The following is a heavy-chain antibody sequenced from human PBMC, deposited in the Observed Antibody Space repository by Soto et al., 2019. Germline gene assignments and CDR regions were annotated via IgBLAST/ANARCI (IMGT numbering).Heavy chain of an antibody. D-gene: IGHD3-3*01. CDR3: ARGGVSTRTFDY. CDR1: GYNFAGYW. CDR2: IYPSDSDT. J-gene: IGHJ4*02. V-gene: IGHV5-51*01. Sequence: PGESLKISCKGSGYNFAGYWIAWVRQMPGKGLELMGIIYPSDSDTRYRPSFQGQVTISADKSNSSAYLQSSSLRASDTAMYYCARGGVSTRTFDYWGQGTPVTVSS.